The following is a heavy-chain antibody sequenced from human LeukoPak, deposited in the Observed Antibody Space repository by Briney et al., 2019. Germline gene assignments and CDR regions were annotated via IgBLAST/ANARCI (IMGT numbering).Heavy chain of an antibody. CDR2: VRSDGTDY. CDR3: AKESGSSVTYYYYMNV. D-gene: IGHD6-25*01. J-gene: IGHJ6*03. V-gene: IGHV3-30*02. Sequence: GGSLRLSCSASGFTFKTYGVHWVRQAPGKGLEWVAFVRSDGTDYYYADSVRGRFTVSRDSSKNTLYLQMNSLRTEDTAVYYCAKESGSSVTYYYYMNVWGKGTTVTVSS. CDR1: GFTFKTYG.